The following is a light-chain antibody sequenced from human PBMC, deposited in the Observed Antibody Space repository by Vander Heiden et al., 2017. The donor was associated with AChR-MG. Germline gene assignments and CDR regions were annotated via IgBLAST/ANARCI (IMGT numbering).Light chain of an antibody. J-gene: IGKJ1*01. CDR1: QDIASY. CDR2: AAS. Sequence: DIQLTQSPSFLSASVGDRVTLTCRASQDIASYLAWYQQKPGQAPKLLIYAASLLQSGVPSRFSGVRSGTEFTLTISSLQPEDFATYYCQQVDGNPRTFGQGTKVEIK. CDR3: QQVDGNPRT. V-gene: IGKV1-9*01.